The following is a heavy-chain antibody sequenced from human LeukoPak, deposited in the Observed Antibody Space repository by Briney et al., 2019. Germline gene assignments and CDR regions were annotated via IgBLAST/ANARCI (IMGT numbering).Heavy chain of an antibody. V-gene: IGHV3-21*01. CDR2: ISSSSSYI. CDR3: ARAKSLLGGRELFFDP. J-gene: IGHJ5*02. Sequence: GGSLRLSCAASGFTFSSYSMNWVRQAPGKGLEWVSSISSSSSYIYYADSVKGRFTISRDNAKNSLYLQMNSLRAEDTAVYYCARAKSLLGGRELFFDPWGQGTLVTVSS. D-gene: IGHD3-10*01. CDR1: GFTFSSYS.